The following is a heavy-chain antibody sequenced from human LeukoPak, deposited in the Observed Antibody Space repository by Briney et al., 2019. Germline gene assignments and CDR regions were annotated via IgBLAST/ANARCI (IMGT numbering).Heavy chain of an antibody. J-gene: IGHJ4*02. CDR1: GYTFSSYD. CDR2: MNPNSGNT. Sequence: GASVKVSCKASGYTFSSYDINWVRQATGQGLEWMGWMNPNSGNTGYAQKFQGRVSMTSNTSISTAYMELSSLRSEDTAVCYCTRGLRREQQLLRAFDDWGQGTLVTVSS. D-gene: IGHD6-13*01. V-gene: IGHV1-8*01. CDR3: TRGLRREQQLLRAFDD.